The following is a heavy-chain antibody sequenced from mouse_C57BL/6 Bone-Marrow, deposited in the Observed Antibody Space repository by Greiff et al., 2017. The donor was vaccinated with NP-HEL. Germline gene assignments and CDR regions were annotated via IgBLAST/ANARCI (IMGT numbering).Heavy chain of an antibody. CDR3: AREADDGYFLFAY. CDR1: GYTFTSYW. CDR2: IDPSDSYT. D-gene: IGHD2-3*01. J-gene: IGHJ3*01. V-gene: IGHV1-50*01. Sequence: VQLQESGAELVKPGASVKLSCKASGYTFTSYWMQWVKQRPGQGLEWIGEIDPSDSYTNYNQKFKGKATLTVDTSSSTAYMQLSSLTSEVSAVYYCAREADDGYFLFAYWGQGTLVTVSA.